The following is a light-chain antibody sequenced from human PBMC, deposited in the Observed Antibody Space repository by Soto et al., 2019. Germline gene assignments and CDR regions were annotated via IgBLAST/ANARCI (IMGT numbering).Light chain of an antibody. CDR1: QSISSW. V-gene: IGKV1-5*01. J-gene: IGKJ1*01. Sequence: DIQMTQSPATLSASVGDRVTITCRASQSISSWLAWYQQKPGKVPKLLIDDASSLESGVPSRFSGSVSGTEFTLTISSLQPDDFATYYCQQYNTYPWTFGQGTKVEIK. CDR2: DAS. CDR3: QQYNTYPWT.